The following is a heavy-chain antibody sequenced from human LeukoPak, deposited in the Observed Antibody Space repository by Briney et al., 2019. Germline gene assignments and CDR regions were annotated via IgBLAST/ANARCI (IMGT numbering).Heavy chain of an antibody. V-gene: IGHV3-23*01. D-gene: IGHD4-11*01. CDR3: AKGYSNKGPNNWFDP. Sequence: HPGGSLRLSCAASGFTFSDYYMSWIRQAPGKGLEWVSAISGSGGSTYYADSVKGRFTISRDNSKNTLYLQMNSLRAEDTAVYYCAKGYSNKGPNNWFDPWGQGTLVTVSS. J-gene: IGHJ5*02. CDR2: ISGSGGST. CDR1: GFTFSDYY.